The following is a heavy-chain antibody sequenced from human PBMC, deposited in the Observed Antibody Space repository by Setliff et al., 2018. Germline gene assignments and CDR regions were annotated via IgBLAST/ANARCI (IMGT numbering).Heavy chain of an antibody. V-gene: IGHV4-59*11. CDR2: MYYTGST. J-gene: IGHJ5*02. CDR3: ARQGTAIRWFDP. CDR1: GASISSHY. D-gene: IGHD3-10*01. Sequence: LTCTVSGASISSHYWSWIRQPPGKGLEWIGSMYYTGSTNYNPSLKSRVTISVDTSKKQFSLRLNSVTAAGTAVYYCARQGTAIRWFDPWGQGTLVTVSS.